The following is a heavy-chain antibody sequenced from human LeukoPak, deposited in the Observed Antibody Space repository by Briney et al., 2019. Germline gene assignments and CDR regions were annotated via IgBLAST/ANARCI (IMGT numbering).Heavy chain of an antibody. CDR3: STMRSV. Sequence: GGSLRLSCAASGFNFNNAWMTWVRQAPEKGLEWVGHVKSKTDGGTTDYAAPVKGRFTISRDDSKNMVYLEMNSLKTEDTAVYYCSTMRSVWGRGTTVTVSS. CDR2: VKSKTDGGTT. J-gene: IGHJ6*04. CDR1: GFNFNNAW. V-gene: IGHV3-15*01.